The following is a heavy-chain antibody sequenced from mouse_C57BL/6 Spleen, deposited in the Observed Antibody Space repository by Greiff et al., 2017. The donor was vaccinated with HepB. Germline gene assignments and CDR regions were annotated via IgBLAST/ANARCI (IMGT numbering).Heavy chain of an antibody. J-gene: IGHJ1*03. CDR1: GFTFSDYY. CDR2: INYDGSST. D-gene: IGHD1-1*01. CDR3: ARGDYYGTYWYFDV. Sequence: EVKLMESEGGLVQPGSSMKLSCTASGFTFSDYYMAWVRQVPEKGLEWVANINYDGSSTYYLDSLKSRFIISRDNAKNILYLQMSSLKSEDTATYYCARGDYYGTYWYFDVWGTGTTVTVSS. V-gene: IGHV5-16*01.